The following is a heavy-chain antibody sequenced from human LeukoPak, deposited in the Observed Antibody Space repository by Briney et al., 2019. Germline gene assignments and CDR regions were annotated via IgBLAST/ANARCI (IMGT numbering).Heavy chain of an antibody. D-gene: IGHD1-1*01. CDR1: GGSFSGYY. Sequence: SETLSLTCAVYGGSFSGYYWTWIRPPPGKGLEWIGEINHSGSTNYNPSLKSRVTISVDTSKNQFSLKLSSVTAADTAVYYCASTLQLNWGQGTLVTVSS. J-gene: IGHJ4*02. CDR2: INHSGST. CDR3: ASTLQLN. V-gene: IGHV4-34*01.